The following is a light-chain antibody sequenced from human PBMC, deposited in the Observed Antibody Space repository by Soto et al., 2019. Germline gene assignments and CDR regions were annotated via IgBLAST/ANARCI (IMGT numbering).Light chain of an antibody. J-gene: IGKJ5*01. CDR1: QSVSIY. Sequence: EIVLAQSPATLSLSPGERATLSCRASQSVSIYLAWYQQKPGQAPRLLIYDASNRATGIPARFSGSGSGTDFTLTISRLEPEDFAVYYCQLYGSSQITFGQGTRLEIK. CDR2: DAS. V-gene: IGKV3-20*01. CDR3: QLYGSSQIT.